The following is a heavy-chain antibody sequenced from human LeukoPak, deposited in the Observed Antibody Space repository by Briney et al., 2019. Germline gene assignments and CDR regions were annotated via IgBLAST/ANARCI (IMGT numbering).Heavy chain of an antibody. V-gene: IGHV3-66*01. CDR2: LQSDSTT. CDR1: GLTVSSKD. CDR3: ARDLYYGSGGYYSDN. D-gene: IGHD3-10*01. Sequence: PGGSLRLSCGASGLTVSSKDMSWVRQAPGKGLEWVSVLQSDSTTYYADSVKGRFTISRDISKNTLYLQMNSLRVEDTAVYYCARDLYYGSGGYYSDNWGQGTLVTVSS. J-gene: IGHJ4*02.